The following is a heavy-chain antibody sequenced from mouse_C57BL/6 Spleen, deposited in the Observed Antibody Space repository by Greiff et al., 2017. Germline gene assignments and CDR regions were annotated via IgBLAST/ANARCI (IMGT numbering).Heavy chain of an antibody. CDR1: GYTFTSYG. CDR3: ARFDYDYDRFGDV. Sequence: QVQLQQSGAELARPGASVKLSCKASGYTFTSYGISWVKQRPGQGLEWIGEIYPRSGNTYYNEKFKGKATLTADKSSSTAYMELRSLTSEEAAVYFCARFDYDYDRFGDVWGTGTTVTVSS. D-gene: IGHD2-4*01. J-gene: IGHJ1*03. V-gene: IGHV1-81*01. CDR2: IYPRSGNT.